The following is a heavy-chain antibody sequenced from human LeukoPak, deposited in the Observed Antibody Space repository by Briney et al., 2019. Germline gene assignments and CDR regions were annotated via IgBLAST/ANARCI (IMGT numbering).Heavy chain of an antibody. CDR3: ARDDNMVVRVGFDY. D-gene: IGHD4/OR15-4a*01. Sequence: QPGGSLRLSCAASGFTFSSYWMSWVRQAPGKGLEWVANIKQDGSEKYYADSVKGRFTISRDNAKNSLYLQMNSLRAEDTAVYYCARDDNMVVRVGFDYWGQGTLVTVSS. J-gene: IGHJ4*02. CDR2: IKQDGSEK. V-gene: IGHV3-7*01. CDR1: GFTFSSYW.